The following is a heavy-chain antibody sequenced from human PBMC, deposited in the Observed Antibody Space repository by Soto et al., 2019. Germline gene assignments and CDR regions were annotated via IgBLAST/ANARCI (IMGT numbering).Heavy chain of an antibody. J-gene: IGHJ6*02. Sequence: VKVSCKASGYTFTSYAMHWVRQAPGQRLEWMGWINAGNGNTKYSQKFQGRVTITRDTSASTAYMELSSLRSEDTAVYYCARDRITMVRGVIDYYGMDVWSQGPTVTVSS. CDR1: GYTFTSYA. V-gene: IGHV1-3*01. D-gene: IGHD3-10*01. CDR3: ARDRITMVRGVIDYYGMDV. CDR2: INAGNGNT.